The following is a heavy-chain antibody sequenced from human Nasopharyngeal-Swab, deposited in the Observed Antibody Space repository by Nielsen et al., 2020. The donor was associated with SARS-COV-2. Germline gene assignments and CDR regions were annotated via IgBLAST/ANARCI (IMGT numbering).Heavy chain of an antibody. CDR1: GGSISSGGYD. D-gene: IGHD2-2*01. CDR2: TYYSGST. CDR3: AREFYCSSTRCSPGWFVP. V-gene: IGHV4-31*03. J-gene: IGHJ5*02. Sequence: PQTLSLTSTVSGGSISSGGYDWSWIREHPGKGLEWIGYTYYSGSTYYNPSLKSRVTISEDTSKNQFYLKVSSVTAADTAVYYCAREFYCSSTRCSPGWFVPWGQGTLVTVSS.